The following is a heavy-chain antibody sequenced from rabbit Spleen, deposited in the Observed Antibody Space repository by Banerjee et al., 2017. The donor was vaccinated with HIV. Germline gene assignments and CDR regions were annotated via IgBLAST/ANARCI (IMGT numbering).Heavy chain of an antibody. D-gene: IGHD1-1*01. CDR1: GVSFSISSY. J-gene: IGHJ4*01. Sequence: QEQLMESGGGLVQPGGSLKLSCKASGVSFSISSYMCWVRQAPGKGLEWIACIDAGSSSFTYFATWAQGRFPISKISSTTVTLQLTSLTAADTATYFCARSGYVGGDYTWDLWGPGTLVTVS. CDR3: ARSGYVGGDYTWDL. CDR2: IDAGSSSFT. V-gene: IGHV1S45*01.